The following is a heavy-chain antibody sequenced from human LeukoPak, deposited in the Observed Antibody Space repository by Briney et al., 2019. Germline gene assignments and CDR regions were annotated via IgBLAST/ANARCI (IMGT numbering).Heavy chain of an antibody. CDR1: GFTFDDYG. J-gene: IGHJ4*02. CDR3: AKVAVVATIRISGAYFDY. V-gene: IGHV3-9*01. D-gene: IGHD5-12*01. CDR2: INWNGATT. Sequence: PGGSLRLSCVASGFTFDDYGMHWVRQAPGKGLEWVSGINWNGATTGYAESVQGRFTISRDNAKNSLYLQMNSLTAEDTALYYCAKVAVVATIRISGAYFDYWGQGILVTVSS.